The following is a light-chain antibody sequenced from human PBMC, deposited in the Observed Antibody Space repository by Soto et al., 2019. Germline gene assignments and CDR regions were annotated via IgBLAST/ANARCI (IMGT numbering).Light chain of an antibody. J-gene: IGKJ1*01. CDR3: QQRSNWPRT. Sequence: LLTQSPATLSLSPGERVTLSCRASQSISIYLAWYQQKPDQASRLLIYDASNRATGIPARFSGSGSGTDFTLTISSLEPEDFAVYYCQQRSNWPRTFGQGTKVDNK. V-gene: IGKV3-11*01. CDR2: DAS. CDR1: QSISIY.